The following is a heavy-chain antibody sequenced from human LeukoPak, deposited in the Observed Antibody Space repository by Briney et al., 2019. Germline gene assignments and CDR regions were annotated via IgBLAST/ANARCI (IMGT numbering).Heavy chain of an antibody. CDR2: IIPIFGTA. D-gene: IGHD6-19*01. CDR3: ARALSFIAVAVLGRGWFDP. Sequence: GASVKVSCKASGGTFSSYAISWVRQAPGQGLEWMGGIIPIFGTANYAQKFQGRVTITADKSTSTAYMELSSLRSEDTAVYYCARALSFIAVAVLGRGWFDPWGQGTLVTVSS. CDR1: GGTFSSYA. V-gene: IGHV1-69*06. J-gene: IGHJ5*02.